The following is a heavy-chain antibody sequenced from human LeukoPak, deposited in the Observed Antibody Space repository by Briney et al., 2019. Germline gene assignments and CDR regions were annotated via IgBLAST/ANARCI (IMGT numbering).Heavy chain of an antibody. D-gene: IGHD3-16*01. CDR1: GFSFSDYE. Sequence: GGSLRLSCEASGFSFSDYEMSWFRQAPGKGPEWILYISATGNTKYYADSVRGRSSISRDNAKSSLYLQMSTLRVDDTAVYYCARDRAFGVDFDYWGQGTLVTVSS. CDR2: ISATGNTK. V-gene: IGHV3-11*01. J-gene: IGHJ4*02. CDR3: ARDRAFGVDFDY.